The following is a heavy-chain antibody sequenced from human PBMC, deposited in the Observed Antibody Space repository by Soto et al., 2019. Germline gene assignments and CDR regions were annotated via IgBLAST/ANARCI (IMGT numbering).Heavy chain of an antibody. CDR3: ARRSSSSLGSLFDP. D-gene: IGHD6-6*01. V-gene: IGHV4-39*01. CDR1: GGSISSSTYY. J-gene: IGHJ5*02. CDR2: MYYTGNK. Sequence: SETLSLTCTVSGGSISSSTYYWDWIRQPPGKGLEWIGAMYYTGNKNYNPSLESRVTMSVDTSKNQFSLKLSSVTPTDTAVYHCARRSSSSLGSLFDPWGRGILVTVSS.